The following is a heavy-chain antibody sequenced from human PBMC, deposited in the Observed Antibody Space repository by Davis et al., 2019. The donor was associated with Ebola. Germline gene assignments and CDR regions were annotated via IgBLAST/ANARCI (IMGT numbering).Heavy chain of an antibody. Sequence: AASVKVSCKASGYTFTSYGISWVRQAPGQGLEWMGWMNPNSGNTGYAQKFQGRVTMTRNTSISTAYMELSSLRSEDTAVYYCARGIVNFDWLSNYYYYYGMDVWGQGTTVTVSS. CDR3: ARGIVNFDWLSNYYYYYGMDV. CDR1: GYTFTSYG. J-gene: IGHJ6*02. V-gene: IGHV1-8*02. D-gene: IGHD3-9*01. CDR2: MNPNSGNT.